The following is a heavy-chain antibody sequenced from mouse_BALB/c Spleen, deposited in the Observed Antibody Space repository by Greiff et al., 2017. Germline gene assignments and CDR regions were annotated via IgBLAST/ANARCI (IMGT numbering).Heavy chain of an antibody. CDR3: ARGSTMIYYFDY. D-gene: IGHD2-4*01. J-gene: IGHJ2*01. Sequence: EVKLQESGPELVKPGASVKMSCKASGYTFTSYVMHWVKQKPGQGLEWIGYINPYNDGTKYNEKFKGKATLTSDKSSSTAYMELSSLTSEDSAIYFCARGSTMIYYFDYWGQGTTLTVSA. V-gene: IGHV1-14*01. CDR2: INPYNDGT. CDR1: GYTFTSYV.